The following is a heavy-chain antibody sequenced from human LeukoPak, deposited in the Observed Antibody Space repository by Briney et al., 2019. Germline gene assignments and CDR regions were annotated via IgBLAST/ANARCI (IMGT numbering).Heavy chain of an antibody. Sequence: GASVKVSCKASVGTFSSYASSWVRQAPGQGLEWMGGIIPIFGTANYAQKFQGRVTITTDESTSTAYMELSSLRSEDTAVYYCAKSITALIYGDAFDIWGQGTMVTVSS. V-gene: IGHV1-69*05. CDR1: VGTFSSYA. D-gene: IGHD3-3*02. CDR3: AKSITALIYGDAFDI. J-gene: IGHJ3*02. CDR2: IIPIFGTA.